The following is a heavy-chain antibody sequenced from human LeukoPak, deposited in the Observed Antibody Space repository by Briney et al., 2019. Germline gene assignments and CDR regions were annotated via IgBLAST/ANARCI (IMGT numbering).Heavy chain of an antibody. J-gene: IGHJ6*03. CDR2: IRYDGSNK. CDR1: GFTFSSYG. Sequence: GGSLRLSCAASGFTFSSYGMHWVRQAPGKGLEWVAFIRYDGSNKYYATSVKGRFTISRDNSKNTLYLQMNSLRAEDTAVYYCAKDRKGATVTNYYMDVWGKGTTVTVSS. V-gene: IGHV3-30*02. CDR3: AKDRKGATVTNYYMDV. D-gene: IGHD4-11*01.